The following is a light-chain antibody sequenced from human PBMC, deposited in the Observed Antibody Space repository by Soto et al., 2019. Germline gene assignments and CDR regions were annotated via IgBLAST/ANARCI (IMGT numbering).Light chain of an antibody. CDR3: QQSYSTPPT. Sequence: DIVMTQSPDSLAVSLGERATINCKSSRSVLYSSNNKNYLVWYQQKSGQPPKLLISWASIRESGVPDRFSGSGSGTDFTLTTSSLQAEDVAVYYCQQSYSTPPTFGQGTKVEI. CDR2: WAS. J-gene: IGKJ1*01. CDR1: RSVLYSSNNKNY. V-gene: IGKV4-1*01.